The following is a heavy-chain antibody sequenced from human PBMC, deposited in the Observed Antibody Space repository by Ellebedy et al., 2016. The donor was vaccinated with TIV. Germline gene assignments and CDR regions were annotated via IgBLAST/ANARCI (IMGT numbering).Heavy chain of an antibody. CDR2: IYYSGST. V-gene: IGHV4-39*01. D-gene: IGHD3-22*01. Sequence: SETLSLTCTVSGGSISSSSYYWGWIRQPPGKGLEWTGSIYYSGSTYYNPSLKSRVTISVDTSKNQFSLKLSSVTAADTAVYYCARRRGYDSSGYYQLPIDYWGQGTLVTVSS. J-gene: IGHJ4*02. CDR1: GGSISSSSYY. CDR3: ARRRGYDSSGYYQLPIDY.